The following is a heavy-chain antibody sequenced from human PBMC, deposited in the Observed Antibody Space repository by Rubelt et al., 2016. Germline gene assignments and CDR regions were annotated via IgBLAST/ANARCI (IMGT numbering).Heavy chain of an antibody. J-gene: IGHJ6*02. Sequence: VQPGGSLRLSCAASGFTFSSYSMNWVRQAPGKGLEWVSYISSSSSTIYYADSVKGRFTISRDNAKNSLYLQMNSLRAEDTAVYYCARDGNSSGWPRAYYYYGMDVWGQGTTVTVSS. CDR2: ISSSSSTI. D-gene: IGHD6-19*01. CDR1: GFTFSSYS. CDR3: ARDGNSSGWPRAYYYYGMDV. V-gene: IGHV3-48*04.